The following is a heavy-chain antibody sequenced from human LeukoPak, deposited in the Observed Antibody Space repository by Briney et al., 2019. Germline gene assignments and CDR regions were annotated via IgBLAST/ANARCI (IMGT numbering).Heavy chain of an antibody. D-gene: IGHD6-19*01. J-gene: IGHJ4*02. CDR2: IWYDGSDK. CDR3: ARDLGSSGFFDY. CDR1: GFNFRSYG. Sequence: GGSLRLSCVASGFNFRSYGMHWVRQDPGKGLEWVAIIWYDGSDKYYADSVKGRFTISRDNSRNTLYLQMNSLRAEDTAVYYCARDLGSSGFFDYWGQGTLVTVSP. V-gene: IGHV3-33*01.